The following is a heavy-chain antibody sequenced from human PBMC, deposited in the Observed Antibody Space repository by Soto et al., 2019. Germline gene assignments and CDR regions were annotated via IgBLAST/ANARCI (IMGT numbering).Heavy chain of an antibody. D-gene: IGHD5-18*01. CDR2: ISYDGGNK. Sequence: QVQLVESGGGVVQPGRSLRLSCTASGFSFSSHAMHWVRQAPGKGLEWLAVISYDGGNKYYVDSVKGRFSVSRDNSKNTLDLQMNSLRDEDTAVYYCARNMDTPTDDYYYYGMGVWGQGTTVTVS. CDR1: GFSFSSHA. V-gene: IGHV3-30*03. J-gene: IGHJ6*02. CDR3: ARNMDTPTDDYYYYGMGV.